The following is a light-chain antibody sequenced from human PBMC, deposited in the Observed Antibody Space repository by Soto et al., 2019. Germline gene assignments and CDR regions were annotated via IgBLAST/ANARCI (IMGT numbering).Light chain of an antibody. CDR3: GSWDSSLSAYV. CDR1: SSDVGSYNL. Sequence: QSALTQPASVSGSPGQSITISCTGTSSDVGSYNLVSWYQQHPDKAPKLMIYEVSKRPSGVSNRFSGSKSGTSATLGITGFQTGDEADYYCGSWDSSLSAYVFGTGTKVTVL. CDR2: EVS. J-gene: IGLJ1*01. V-gene: IGLV2-14*02.